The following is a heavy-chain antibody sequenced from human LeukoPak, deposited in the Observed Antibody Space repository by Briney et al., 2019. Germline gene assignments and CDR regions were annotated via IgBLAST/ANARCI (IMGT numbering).Heavy chain of an antibody. CDR3: ARDQDTSGHFDY. CDR2: ISAYNDNT. V-gene: IGHV1-18*01. CDR1: GYTFTSYG. Sequence: ASVKVSCKASGYTFTSYGISWVRQAPGQGLEWMGWISAYNDNTNYAQKLQGRVTMTTDTSTSTAYMELRSLRSDDTAVYFCARDQDTSGHFDYWGQGTLVTVSS. J-gene: IGHJ4*02. D-gene: IGHD3-22*01.